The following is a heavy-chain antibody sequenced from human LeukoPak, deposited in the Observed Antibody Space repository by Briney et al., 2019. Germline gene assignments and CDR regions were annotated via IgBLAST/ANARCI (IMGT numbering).Heavy chain of an antibody. Sequence: GGSLRLSCAASGLTVSSNYLNWVRQAPGQGLEWVSIIYSSGNTSYADSVKGRFIISRDNSKNTLYLQMTSLRLEDTAVYYCARERRYCSGVNCYSGLDYWGQGTRVTVSS. D-gene: IGHD2-15*01. CDR1: GLTVSSNY. CDR2: IYSSGNT. J-gene: IGHJ4*02. CDR3: ARERRYCSGVNCYSGLDY. V-gene: IGHV3-53*01.